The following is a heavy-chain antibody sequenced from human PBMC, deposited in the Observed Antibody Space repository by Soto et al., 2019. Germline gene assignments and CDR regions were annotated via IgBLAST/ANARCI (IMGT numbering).Heavy chain of an antibody. V-gene: IGHV3-49*04. CDR2: TAGQSYGGLS. CDR1: GFNSVDHG. Sequence: LRLSCTYSGFNSVDHGLAWVRQAPGKSLEWVGFTAGQSYGGLSAYGASVKGRFTISRDDSKNVFYLHMTGLQVEDTGTYFCARDSDFYGLDIWGQGTTVTVSS. J-gene: IGHJ6*02. CDR3: ARDSDFYGLDI.